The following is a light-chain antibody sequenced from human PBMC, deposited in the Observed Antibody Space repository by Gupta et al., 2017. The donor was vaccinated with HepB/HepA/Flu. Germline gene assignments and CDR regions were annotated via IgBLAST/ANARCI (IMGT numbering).Light chain of an antibody. V-gene: IGLV2-11*01. CDR2: DVS. J-gene: IGLJ3*02. Sequence: QSALSHPRPVSGSPGLSVTCSCTGTSSDVGGYNYVSWYQQHPGKAPKLMIYDVSKRPSGVPDRFSGSKSGNTASLTISGLQAEDEADYYCCSYAGSYTWVFGGGTKLTVL. CDR3: CSYAGSYTWV. CDR1: SSDVGGYNY.